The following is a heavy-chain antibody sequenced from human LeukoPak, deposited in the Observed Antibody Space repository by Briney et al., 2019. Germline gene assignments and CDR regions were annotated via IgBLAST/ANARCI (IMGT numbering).Heavy chain of an antibody. CDR2: IYYSGST. J-gene: IGHJ6*02. V-gene: IGHV4-59*01. CDR1: GGSLSSYY. CDR3: ARVAGYSSSWYGLGYYGMDV. Sequence: SETLSLTCTVSGGSLSSYYWSWIRQPPGKGLEWIGYIYYSGSTNYNPSLKSRVTISVDTSKNQFSLKLSSVPAADTAVYYCARVAGYSSSWYGLGYYGMDVWGQGTTVTVSS. D-gene: IGHD6-13*01.